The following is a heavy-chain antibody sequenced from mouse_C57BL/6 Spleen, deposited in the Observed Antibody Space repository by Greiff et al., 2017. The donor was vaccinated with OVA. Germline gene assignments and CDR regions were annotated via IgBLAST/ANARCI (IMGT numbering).Heavy chain of an antibody. J-gene: IGHJ1*03. Sequence: EVQLVESGGGLVKPGGSLKLSCAASGFTFSSYAMSWVRQTPEKRLEWVATISDGGSYTYYPDNVKGRFTITRDNAKNNLYLQMSHLKSEDTAMYYCAREQARWYWYFEVWGTGTTVTVSS. V-gene: IGHV5-4*01. CDR2: ISDGGSYT. CDR3: AREQARWYWYFEV. CDR1: GFTFSSYA. D-gene: IGHD2-3*01.